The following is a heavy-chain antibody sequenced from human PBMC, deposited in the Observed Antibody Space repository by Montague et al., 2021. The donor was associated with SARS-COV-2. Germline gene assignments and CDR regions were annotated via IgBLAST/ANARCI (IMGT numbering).Heavy chain of an antibody. CDR2: TYTSGST. Sequence: TLSLTCTVSGGSISSGSYYWSWIRQPAGKGLEWIGRTYTSGSTNYNPSLKSRVTISVDTSKNQFSLKLSSVTAADTAVYYCAGGPAATYYYGMDVWGQGTTVTVSS. J-gene: IGHJ6*02. D-gene: IGHD2-15*01. V-gene: IGHV4-61*02. CDR1: GGSISSGSYY. CDR3: AGGPAATYYYGMDV.